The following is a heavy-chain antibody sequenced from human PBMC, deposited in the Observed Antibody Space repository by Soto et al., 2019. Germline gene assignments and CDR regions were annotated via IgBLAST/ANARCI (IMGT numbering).Heavy chain of an antibody. CDR1: GFSLTTSGVG. V-gene: IGHV2-5*01. Sequence: ASGPTLVNPTQTLTLTRTFSGFSLTTSGVGVTWIRQPPGKALEWLGLIYWNGIERYSPSLKSRLSLTKDTSKDQVVLTMTDVGPVDTATYYCAHTRVPDTLDYWGPGTRVTVSS. CDR3: AHTRVPDTLDY. CDR2: IYWNGIE. D-gene: IGHD2-2*01. J-gene: IGHJ4*02.